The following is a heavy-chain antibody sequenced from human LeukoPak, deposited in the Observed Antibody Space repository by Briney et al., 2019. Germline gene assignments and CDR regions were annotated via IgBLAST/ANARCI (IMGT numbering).Heavy chain of an antibody. CDR3: ARGGRGDAFDI. CDR1: GFTFSSYW. Sequence: GGSLRLSCAASGFTFSSYWMSWVRQAPGKGLEWVANIKQDGSEKYYVDSVKGRFTISRDNSKNTLYLQMNSLRAEDTAVYYCARGGRGDAFDIWGQGTMVTVSS. CDR2: IKQDGSEK. V-gene: IGHV3-7*01. D-gene: IGHD3-16*01. J-gene: IGHJ3*02.